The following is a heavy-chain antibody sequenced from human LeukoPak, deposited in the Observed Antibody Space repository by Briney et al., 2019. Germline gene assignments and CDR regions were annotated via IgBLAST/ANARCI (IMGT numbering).Heavy chain of an antibody. CDR1: GGSFSGYY. D-gene: IGHD6-19*01. J-gene: IGHJ5*02. Sequence: PSETLSLTCAVYGGSFSGYYWSWIRQPPGKGLDWIGEINHSGSTNYNPSLKSRVTISVDTSKNQFSLKLSSVTAADTAVYYCARGGGWFHNWFDPWGQGTLVTVSS. CDR3: ARGGGWFHNWFDP. V-gene: IGHV4-34*01. CDR2: INHSGST.